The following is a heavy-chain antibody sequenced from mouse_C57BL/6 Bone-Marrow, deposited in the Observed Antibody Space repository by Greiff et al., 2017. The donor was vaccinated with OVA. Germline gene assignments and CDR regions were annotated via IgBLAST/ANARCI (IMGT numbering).Heavy chain of an antibody. J-gene: IGHJ2*01. CDR2: INPYNGGT. Sequence: EVKLVESGPVLVKPGASVKMSCKASGYTFTDYYMNWVKQSHGKSLEWIGVINPYNGGTSYNQKFKGKATLTVDKSSSTAYMELNSLTSEDSAVYYCARGLPPFDYWGQGTTLTVSS. V-gene: IGHV1-19*01. CDR3: ARGLPPFDY. CDR1: GYTFTDYY. D-gene: IGHD2-2*01.